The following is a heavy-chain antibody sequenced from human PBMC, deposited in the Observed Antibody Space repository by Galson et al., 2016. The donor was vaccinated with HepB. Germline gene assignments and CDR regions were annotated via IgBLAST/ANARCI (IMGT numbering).Heavy chain of an antibody. D-gene: IGHD3-10*01. CDR2: TSGNNDST. Sequence: QSGAEVKKPGASVKVSCKASGYIFANYGVSWVRQAPGQGPEWMGWTSGNNDSTKYAQSLQGRVAMTTDTSTSTAYMELRSLRSADTAKYYCARDYYGSGSYYPDYWGQGTLVTASS. J-gene: IGHJ4*02. V-gene: IGHV1-18*01. CDR3: ARDYYGSGSYYPDY. CDR1: GYIFANYG.